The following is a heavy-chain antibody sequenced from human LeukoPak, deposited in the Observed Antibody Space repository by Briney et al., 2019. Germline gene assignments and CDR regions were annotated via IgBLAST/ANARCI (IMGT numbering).Heavy chain of an antibody. V-gene: IGHV3-21*05. CDR1: GFIFSTSG. CDR2: LSSGGTYP. CDR3: ARPVGGFDRSGYYPNH. D-gene: IGHD3-3*01. J-gene: IGHJ4*02. Sequence: PGGSLRLSCAASGFIFSTSGMHWVRQTPGKGLEWVSYLSSGGTYPNYADSVKGRFTISRDNAKNLVYLQMNSLRVEDTAVYYCARPVGGFDRSGYYPNHWGQGILVTVSA.